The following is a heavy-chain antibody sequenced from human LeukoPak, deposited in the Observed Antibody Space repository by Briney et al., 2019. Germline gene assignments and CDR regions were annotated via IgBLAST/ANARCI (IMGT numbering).Heavy chain of an antibody. CDR1: GFTFSSYA. J-gene: IGHJ6*02. CDR2: ISSSGSTI. CDR3: ARDPWHPSTSAGYYYYYGMDV. D-gene: IGHD5-12*01. V-gene: IGHV3-48*04. Sequence: GGSLRLSCAASGFTFSSYAMSWVRQAPGKGLEWVSYISSSGSTIYYADSVKGRFTISRDNAKNSLYLQMNSLRAEDTAVYYCARDPWHPSTSAGYYYYYGMDVWGQGTTVTVSS.